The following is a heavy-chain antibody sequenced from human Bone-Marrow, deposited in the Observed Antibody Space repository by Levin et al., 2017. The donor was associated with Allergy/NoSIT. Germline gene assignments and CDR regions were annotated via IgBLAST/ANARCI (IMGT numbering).Heavy chain of an antibody. CDR2: INWNSANI. D-gene: IGHD5-12*01. Sequence: PGGSLRLSCAASGFTFDDYAMHWVRQVPGKGLEWVSGINWNSANIDYADSVKGRFTVSRDNAKNSLFLQMNSLRLEDTAFYYCAKGFYHSGYYVDHWGQGTQVTVSS. V-gene: IGHV3-9*01. CDR3: AKGFYHSGYYVDH. CDR1: GFTFDDYA. J-gene: IGHJ4*02.